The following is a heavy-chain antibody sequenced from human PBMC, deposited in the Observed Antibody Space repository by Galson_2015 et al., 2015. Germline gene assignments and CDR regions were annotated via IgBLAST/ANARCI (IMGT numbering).Heavy chain of an antibody. CDR1: GGTFSSYA. CDR2: IIPIFGTA. Sequence: SVKVSCKASGGTFSSYAISWVRQAPGQGLEWMGGIIPIFGTANYAQKFQGRVTITADKSTSTAYMELSSLRPEDTAVYYCARTFSANYGDYGVFDYWGQGTLVTVSS. V-gene: IGHV1-69*06. CDR3: ARTFSANYGDYGVFDY. J-gene: IGHJ4*02. D-gene: IGHD4-17*01.